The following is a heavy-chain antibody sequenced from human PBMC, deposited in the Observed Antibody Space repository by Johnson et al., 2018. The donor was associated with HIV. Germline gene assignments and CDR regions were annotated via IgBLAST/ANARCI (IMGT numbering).Heavy chain of an antibody. CDR3: AKQYFGSGGSVHAFDI. CDR1: GFTVSSNY. Sequence: VQLVESGGGLVQPGGSLRLSCAASGFTVSSNYMSWVRQAPGKGLEWVSVIGTAGDTYYPGSVKGRFTISRENAKNTLYLQMNSLRPEDTAVYSCAKQYFGSGGSVHAFDIWGQGTLVTVSS. D-gene: IGHD3-10*01. J-gene: IGHJ3*02. V-gene: IGHV3-66*02. CDR2: IGTAGDT.